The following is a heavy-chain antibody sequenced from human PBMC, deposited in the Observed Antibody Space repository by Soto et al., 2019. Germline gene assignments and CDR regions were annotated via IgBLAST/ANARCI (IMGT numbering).Heavy chain of an antibody. J-gene: IGHJ6*03. V-gene: IGHV4-39*01. CDR3: ARHIGQLPATLYYYYYYMDV. D-gene: IGHD2-2*01. Sequence: SETLSLTCTVSGGSISSSNYYWGWIRQPPGKGLEWIGSIYYSGSTYYNPSLKNPVTISLDTSKNQLSLKLSSVTAADTAVYYCARHIGQLPATLYYYYYYMDVWGKGTTVTVSS. CDR2: IYYSGST. CDR1: GGSISSSNYY.